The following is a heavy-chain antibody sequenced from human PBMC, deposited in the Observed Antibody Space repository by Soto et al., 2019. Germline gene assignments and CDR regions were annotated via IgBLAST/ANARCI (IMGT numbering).Heavy chain of an antibody. D-gene: IGHD3-10*01. J-gene: IGHJ4*02. CDR2: INQDGSEK. V-gene: IGHV3-7*05. CDR1: GFSFSSYS. CDR3: TSLMVRGVMWLDY. Sequence: EVQLVESGGGLVQPGGSLRLSCEASGFSFSSYSMSWVRQAPGKGLEWVANINQDGSEKYYVDSVKGRFTISRDNAENSLYLQMSSLSAEDTAVYYCTSLMVRGVMWLDYWGQGALVTVSS.